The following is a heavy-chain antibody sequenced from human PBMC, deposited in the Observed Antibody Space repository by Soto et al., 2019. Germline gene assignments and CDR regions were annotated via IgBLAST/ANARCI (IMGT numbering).Heavy chain of an antibody. CDR1: WGSVSSNTAT. Sequence: PSQAPSLTCAISWGSVSSNTATWNWVRQSPSRGLEWLGRAYYRSNWNFDYALSVKSRITINPDTSKNQFSLRLNSLTPEDTAVYYCAGELDIHHGLGYWGPGTSVTVSS. J-gene: IGHJ4*01. CDR3: AGELDIHHGLGY. D-gene: IGHD6-19*01. CDR2: AYYRSNWNF. V-gene: IGHV6-1*01.